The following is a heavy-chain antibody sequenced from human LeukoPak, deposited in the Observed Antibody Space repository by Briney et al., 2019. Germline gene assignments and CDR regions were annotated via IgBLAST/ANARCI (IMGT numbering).Heavy chain of an antibody. Sequence: GASVKVSCKASGYTFTGYYIHWVRQAPGQGLEWMGWINPNNGDTKNAQKFQGRVTMTRDTSIGTAYMDLSGLRSDDTAVYYCARVPLPTAFYVYYMDVWGHGTTVTVSS. CDR1: GYTFTGYY. V-gene: IGHV1-2*02. D-gene: IGHD3-3*02. J-gene: IGHJ6*03. CDR3: ARVPLPTAFYVYYMDV. CDR2: INPNNGDT.